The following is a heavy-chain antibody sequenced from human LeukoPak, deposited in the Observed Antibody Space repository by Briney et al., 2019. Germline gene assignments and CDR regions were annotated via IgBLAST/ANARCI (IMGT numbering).Heavy chain of an antibody. J-gene: IGHJ4*02. V-gene: IGHV3-74*01. Sequence: GGSLRLSCAASGFTFSNFWMHWVRQALGKGLVWVSRISSDGSFTTYADSVKGRFTISRDNAKNTLYLQMNSLRAEDTAVYYCARGRGTTDKDYWGQGTLVTVSS. D-gene: IGHD1-7*01. CDR3: ARGRGTTDKDY. CDR1: GFTFSNFW. CDR2: ISSDGSFT.